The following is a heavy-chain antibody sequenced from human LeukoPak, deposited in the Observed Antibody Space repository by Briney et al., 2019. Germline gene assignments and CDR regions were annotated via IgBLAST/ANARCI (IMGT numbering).Heavy chain of an antibody. Sequence: PGGSLRLSCAASGFTFSSYGMQWVRQAPGKGLEWVAVIWYDGSNKFYADSVKGLFTISRDNSKNTLYLQKNSLRAEDTAVYYCAKDRGGIVGARLEGDYWGQGTLVTVSS. D-gene: IGHD1-26*01. CDR1: GFTFSSYG. CDR2: IWYDGSNK. V-gene: IGHV3-33*06. J-gene: IGHJ4*02. CDR3: AKDRGGIVGARLEGDY.